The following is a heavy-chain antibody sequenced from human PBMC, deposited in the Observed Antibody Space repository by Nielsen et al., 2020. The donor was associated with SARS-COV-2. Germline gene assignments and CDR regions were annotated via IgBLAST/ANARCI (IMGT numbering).Heavy chain of an antibody. D-gene: IGHD2-8*02. CDR1: GFTFSSYW. V-gene: IGHV4-34*01. CDR2: INHSGST. J-gene: IGHJ5*02. Sequence: ESLKISCAASGFTFSSYWMSWIRQPPGKGLEWIGEINHSGSTNYNPSLKSRVTISVDTSKNQFSLKLRSVTAADTAVYYCARHVLARDWFDPWGQGTLVTVSS. CDR3: ARHVLARDWFDP.